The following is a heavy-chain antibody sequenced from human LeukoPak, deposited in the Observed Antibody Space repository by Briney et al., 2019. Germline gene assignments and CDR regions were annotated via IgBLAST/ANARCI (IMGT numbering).Heavy chain of an antibody. D-gene: IGHD2-15*01. J-gene: IGHJ4*02. CDR1: GYTFTSYY. Sequence: SVKVSCKASGYTFTSYYMHWVRQAPGQGLEWMGGIIPIFGTANYAQKFQGRVTITADESTSTAYMELSSLRSEDTAVYYCARGSALLALSFDYWGQGTLVTVSS. V-gene: IGHV1-69*13. CDR3: ARGSALLALSFDY. CDR2: IIPIFGTA.